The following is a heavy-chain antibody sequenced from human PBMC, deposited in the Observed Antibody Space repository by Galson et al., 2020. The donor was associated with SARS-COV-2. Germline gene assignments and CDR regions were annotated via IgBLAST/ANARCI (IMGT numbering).Heavy chain of an antibody. V-gene: IGHV4-61*02. Sequence: SETLSLTCTVSGDSISSGAFYWSWIRPPAGKGLEWIGRFYSRGRTIYNPSLKSRHSISVDSSKNQFSLILSSVTAADTAIYYCARMTSSAWFSAEYFDLWGRGTLVTVSS. CDR1: GDSISSGAFY. J-gene: IGHJ2*01. CDR2: FYSRGRT. D-gene: IGHD3-22*01. CDR3: ARMTSSAWFSAEYFDL.